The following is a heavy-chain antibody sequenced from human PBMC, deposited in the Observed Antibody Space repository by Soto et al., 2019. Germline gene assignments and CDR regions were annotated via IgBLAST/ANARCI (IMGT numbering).Heavy chain of an antibody. CDR1: GYTFTGFY. J-gene: IGHJ4*02. V-gene: IGHV1-2*02. Sequence: ASVKVSCKASGYTFTGFYISWVRQAPGQGLEWMGWINSYSGDANYETIFQGSVTMTRDTSNTTAYMDLRRLGSDDTAIYYCVRTPPISNRVYFDXWGQGTPVTVSX. CDR2: INSYSGDA. CDR3: VRTPPISNRVYFDX. D-gene: IGHD2-8*01.